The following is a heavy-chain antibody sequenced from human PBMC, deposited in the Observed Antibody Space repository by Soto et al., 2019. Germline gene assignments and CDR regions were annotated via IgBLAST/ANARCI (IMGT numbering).Heavy chain of an antibody. CDR3: ARGNSSSWYGNYYYYGMDV. CDR1: GGTFSGNA. CDR2: IIPIFGTA. V-gene: IGHV1-69*13. Sequence: SVKVSCKASGGTFSGNAISWVRQAPGQGLEWMGGIIPIFGTANYAQKFQGRVTITADESTSTAYMELSSLRSEDTAVYYCARGNSSSWYGNYYYYGMDVWGQGTTVTVSS. D-gene: IGHD6-13*01. J-gene: IGHJ6*02.